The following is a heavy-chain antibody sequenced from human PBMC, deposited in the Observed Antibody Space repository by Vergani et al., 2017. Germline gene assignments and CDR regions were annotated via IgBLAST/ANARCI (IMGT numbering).Heavy chain of an antibody. CDR3: ARAYGRYDWFDY. CDR2: ISGSGGST. Sequence: EVQLVESGGGLVKPGGSLRLSCAASGFTFSSYAMSWVRQAPGKGLEWVSAISGSGGSTYYADSVKGRFTISRDNSKNTLYLQMNSLRVEDTAAYYCARAYGRYDWFDYWGQRTLVTVSS. J-gene: IGHJ4*01. V-gene: IGHV3-23*04. D-gene: IGHD1-20*01. CDR1: GFTFSSYA.